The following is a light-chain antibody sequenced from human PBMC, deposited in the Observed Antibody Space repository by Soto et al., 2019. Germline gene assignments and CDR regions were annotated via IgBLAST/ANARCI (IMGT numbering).Light chain of an antibody. CDR3: QQDDSSPKT. Sequence: EIVLTQSPVTLSLSPGERATLSCRASQSVSSSYVAWYQQKPGQAPRLLIEGASSRATGIPDRFSGSWSGTDFTLTISRLEPEDFAVYYCQQDDSSPKTFGQGTKVDIK. V-gene: IGKV3-20*01. CDR2: GAS. CDR1: QSVSSSY. J-gene: IGKJ1*01.